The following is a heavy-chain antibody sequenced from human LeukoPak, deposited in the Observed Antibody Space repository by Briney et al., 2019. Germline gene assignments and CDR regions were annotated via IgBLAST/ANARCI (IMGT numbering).Heavy chain of an antibody. CDR2: INPNSGGT. V-gene: IGHV1-2*02. D-gene: IGHD6-13*01. J-gene: IGHJ5*02. Sequence: ASVKVSCTASGYTFTGYYMHWVRQAPGQGLEWMGWINPNSGGTNYAQKFQGRVTMTRDTSISTAYMELSRLRSDDTAVYYCARGPRVYSSSWSSPYNWFDPWGQGTLVTVSS. CDR1: GYTFTGYY. CDR3: ARGPRVYSSSWSSPYNWFDP.